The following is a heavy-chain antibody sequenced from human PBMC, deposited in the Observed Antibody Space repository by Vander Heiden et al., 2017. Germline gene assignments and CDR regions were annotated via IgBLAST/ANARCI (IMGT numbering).Heavy chain of an antibody. Sequence: QLQLQESGPGLLKPSETLSLTCTVSGDSITRSTHYWGWIRQPPGKGLEWIGSIKYRGITNYNPSLMSRGTISLDTSTNHFSLRLSSVTAADTAVYYCAKYEVATMEDYWGQGILVTVSS. CDR1: GDSITRSTHY. D-gene: IGHD5-12*01. J-gene: IGHJ4*02. CDR2: IKYRGIT. CDR3: AKYEVATMEDY. V-gene: IGHV4-39*02.